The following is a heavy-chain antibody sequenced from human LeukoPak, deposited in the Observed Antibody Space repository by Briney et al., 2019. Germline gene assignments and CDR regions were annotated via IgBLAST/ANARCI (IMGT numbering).Heavy chain of an antibody. D-gene: IGHD6-19*01. CDR1: GYTFTSYA. CDR3: ARWGSGWDPFDY. CDR2: INAGNGNT. V-gene: IGHV1-3*01. Sequence: GASVKVSCKASGYTFTSYAMHWVRQAPGQRLEWMGWINAGNGNTKYSQKFQGRVTITRDTSASTAYMELSSLRSEDTAVYYCARWGSGWDPFDYWGQGTLVTVSS. J-gene: IGHJ4*02.